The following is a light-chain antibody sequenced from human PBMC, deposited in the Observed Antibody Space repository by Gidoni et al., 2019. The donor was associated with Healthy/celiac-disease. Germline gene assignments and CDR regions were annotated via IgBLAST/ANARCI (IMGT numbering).Light chain of an antibody. CDR2: GNS. Sequence: QSVLTQPPSVSGAPGQRVTISCTGSSSNIGAGYDVPWSQQLPGTAPTLPSSGNSNRPSWVPDRFSGSTSGTSASLAIPWLQAEDEADYFCQSYDSSLSGSVFGGGTKLTVL. J-gene: IGLJ3*02. CDR1: SSNIGAGYD. V-gene: IGLV1-40*01. CDR3: QSYDSSLSGSV.